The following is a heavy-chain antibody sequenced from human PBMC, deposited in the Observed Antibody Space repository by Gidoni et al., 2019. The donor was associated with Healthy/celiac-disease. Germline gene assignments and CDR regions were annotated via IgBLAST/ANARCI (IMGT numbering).Heavy chain of an antibody. D-gene: IGHD5-18*01. CDR2: IKQDGSEK. V-gene: IGHV3-7*03. Sequence: VQLVESGGGLVQPGGSLRLSCAASGLTFSSYCMSWVRQAPGKGLEWVANIKQDGSEKYYVDSVKGRFTISRDNAKNSLYLQMNSLRAEDTAVYYCARRLYSYGLEGLDYWGQGTLVTVSS. CDR1: GLTFSSYC. CDR3: ARRLYSYGLEGLDY. J-gene: IGHJ4*02.